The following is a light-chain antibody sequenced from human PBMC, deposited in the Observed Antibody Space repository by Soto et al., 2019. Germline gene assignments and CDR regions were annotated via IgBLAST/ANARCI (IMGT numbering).Light chain of an antibody. CDR2: KAS. CDR1: QSMSSW. J-gene: IGKJ2*01. Sequence: DIQMTQSPSTLSASIGDRVSITCRTSQSMSSWLAWYQQKPGKAPKLLIHKASTLESGVPSRFSGSGSGTEFTLTISSLQPDDFATYHCQQYNSLPYTFGQGTKLEI. CDR3: QQYNSLPYT. V-gene: IGKV1-5*03.